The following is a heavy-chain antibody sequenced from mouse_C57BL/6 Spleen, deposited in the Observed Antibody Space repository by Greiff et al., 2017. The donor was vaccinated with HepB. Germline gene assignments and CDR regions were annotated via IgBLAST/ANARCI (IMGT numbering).Heavy chain of an antibody. Sequence: EVKVVESGGGLVKPGGSLKLSCAASGFTFSSYAMSWVRQTPEKRLEWVATISDGGSYTYYPDNVKGRFTISRANAKNNLYLQMSHLKSEDTAMYYCARESYYGRSGVFDYWGQGTTLTVSS. CDR3: ARESYYGRSGVFDY. J-gene: IGHJ2*01. V-gene: IGHV5-4*01. D-gene: IGHD1-1*01. CDR1: GFTFSSYA. CDR2: ISDGGSYT.